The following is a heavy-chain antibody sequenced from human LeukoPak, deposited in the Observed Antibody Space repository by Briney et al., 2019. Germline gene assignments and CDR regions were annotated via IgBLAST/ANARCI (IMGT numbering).Heavy chain of an antibody. CDR3: ARGKPEVFGVVIISGYYMDV. D-gene: IGHD3-3*01. J-gene: IGHJ6*03. CDR1: GGTFSSYA. Sequence: SVKVSCKASGGTFSSYAISWVRQAPGQGLEWMGGIIPIFGTANYAQKFQGRVTITADESTSTAYMELSSLRSEDTAVYYCARGKPEVFGVVIISGYYMDVWGKGTTVTVSS. CDR2: IIPIFGTA. V-gene: IGHV1-69*13.